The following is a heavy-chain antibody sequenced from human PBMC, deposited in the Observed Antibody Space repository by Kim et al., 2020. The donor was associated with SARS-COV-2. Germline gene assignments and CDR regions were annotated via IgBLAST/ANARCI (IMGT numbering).Heavy chain of an antibody. CDR2: IYSSGNT. CDR1: GGSISSDSYY. V-gene: IGHV4-61*02. J-gene: IGHJ5*02. D-gene: IGHD2-21*01. Sequence: SETLSLTSTVSGGSISSDSYYWTWIRQPAGKELEWIGRIYSSGNTNYNPSLKSRVTLSVDTSKNQFSLKLSSVTAADTAVYYCARIKIASSGGWFDPWGQGTLVTVSS. CDR3: ARIKIASSGGWFDP.